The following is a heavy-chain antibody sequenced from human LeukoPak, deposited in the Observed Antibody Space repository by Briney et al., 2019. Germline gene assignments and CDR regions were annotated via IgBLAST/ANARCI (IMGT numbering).Heavy chain of an antibody. CDR2: LYYSGST. CDR1: GVSISSNYY. CDR3: ARLRGGAVTGYIDY. V-gene: IGHV4-39*01. J-gene: IGHJ4*02. D-gene: IGHD3-9*01. Sequence: SETLSLTCTVSGVSISSNYYWGWIRQPPGKGLEWIGSLYYSGSTYYNPSLKSRVTMTVDTSKSQFSLKLSSVTAADTAVYYCARLRGGAVTGYIDYWGQGTLVTVSS.